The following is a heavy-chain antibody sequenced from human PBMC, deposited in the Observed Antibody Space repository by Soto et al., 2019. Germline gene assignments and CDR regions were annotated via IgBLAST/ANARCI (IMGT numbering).Heavy chain of an antibody. CDR1: GGSISSSSYY. J-gene: IGHJ4*02. CDR2: IYYSGST. D-gene: IGHD6-13*01. Sequence: QLQLQESGPGLVKPSETLSLTCTVSGGSISSSSYYWGWIRQPPGKGLEWIGSIYYSGSTYYNTSLKSRVTISVDTSKNQFSLKLSSVTAADTAVYYCARHVAAAPTKTFDYWGQGTLVTVSS. CDR3: ARHVAAAPTKTFDY. V-gene: IGHV4-39*01.